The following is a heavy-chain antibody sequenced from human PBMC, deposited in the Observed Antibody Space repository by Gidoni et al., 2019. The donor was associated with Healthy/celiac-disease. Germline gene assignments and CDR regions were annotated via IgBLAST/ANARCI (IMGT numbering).Heavy chain of an antibody. V-gene: IGHV4-59*01. J-gene: IGHJ6*02. CDR3: ARGHDYDILTGYYYYGMDV. Sequence: QVQLQESGPGLVKPSETLSLTCTVSGGSISSYYWSWIRQPPGKGLEWIGYIYYSGSTNYNPSLKSRVTISVDTSKNQFSLKLSSVTAADTAVYYCARGHDYDILTGYYYYGMDVWGQGTTVTVSS. CDR1: GGSISSYY. CDR2: IYYSGST. D-gene: IGHD3-9*01.